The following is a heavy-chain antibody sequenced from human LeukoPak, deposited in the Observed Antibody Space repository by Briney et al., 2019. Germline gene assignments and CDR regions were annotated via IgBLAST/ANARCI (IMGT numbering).Heavy chain of an antibody. V-gene: IGHV4-59*01. J-gene: IGHJ4*02. CDR3: AIARRDTIFDH. CDR1: GGSISSYY. D-gene: IGHD5-18*01. Sequence: SETLSLTCTVSGGSISSYYWSWIRQPPGKGLEWIGYIYYSGSTNYNPSLKSRVTISVDTSKNHFSLRLNSLTAADTAVYYCAIARRDTIFDHWGQGALVSVSS. CDR2: IYYSGST.